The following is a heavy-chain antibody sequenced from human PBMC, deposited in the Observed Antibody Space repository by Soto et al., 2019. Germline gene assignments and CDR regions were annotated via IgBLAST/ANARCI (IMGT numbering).Heavy chain of an antibody. J-gene: IGHJ6*01. CDR2: IYSGGST. D-gene: IGHD2-15*01. Sequence: WGSLRLSCASSGFTVSINYMSWVRQAPGKGLEWVSVIYSGGSTYYADSVKGRFTISRDNSKNTLYLQMNSLRAEDTAVYYCARETGHGGNWYYYHYGMDVWGQGTPVTVSS. CDR1: GFTVSINY. CDR3: ARETGHGGNWYYYHYGMDV. V-gene: IGHV3-53*01.